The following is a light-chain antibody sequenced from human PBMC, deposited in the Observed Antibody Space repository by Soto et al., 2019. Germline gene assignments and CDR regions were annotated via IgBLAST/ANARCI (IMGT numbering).Light chain of an antibody. J-gene: IGKJ3*01. CDR1: QTVITS. CDR2: DAS. CDR3: QQRSSWPPELS. V-gene: IGKV3-11*01. Sequence: EIVLTQSPATLSLSPGERATLSCRASQTVITSVAWYQQKPSQAPRLLIYDASNRATGIPARFSGSGSGTDFTLTISSLEPEDFAVYYCQQRSSWPPELSFGPGTKVDIK.